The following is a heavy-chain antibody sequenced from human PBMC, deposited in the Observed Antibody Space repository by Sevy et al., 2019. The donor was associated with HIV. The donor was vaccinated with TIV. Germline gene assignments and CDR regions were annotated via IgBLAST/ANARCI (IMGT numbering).Heavy chain of an antibody. CDR2: ISAYNGNT. J-gene: IGHJ3*02. V-gene: IGHV1-18*01. CDR1: GYTFTSYG. Sequence: ASVKVSCKSSGYTFTSYGISWVRQAPGQGLEWMGWISAYNGNTNYAQKLQGRVTMTTDTSTSTAYMELRSLRSDDTAVYYCARDEGTGITIFGVVKKGDAFDIWGQGTMVTVSS. D-gene: IGHD3-3*01. CDR3: ARDEGTGITIFGVVKKGDAFDI.